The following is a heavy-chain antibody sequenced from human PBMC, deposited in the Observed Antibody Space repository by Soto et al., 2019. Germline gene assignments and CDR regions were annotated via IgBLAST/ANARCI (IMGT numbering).Heavy chain of an antibody. CDR2: ISGSGGST. CDR1: GFTFSSYA. CDR3: AKDRAWLLSDFDY. Sequence: GGSLRLSCAASGFTFSSYAMSWVRQAPGKGLEWVSAISGSGGSTYYADSVKGRFTISRDNSRNALYLQMNSLRAEDTAVYYCAKDRAWLLSDFDYWGQGTLVTVSS. J-gene: IGHJ4*02. V-gene: IGHV3-23*01. D-gene: IGHD3-9*01.